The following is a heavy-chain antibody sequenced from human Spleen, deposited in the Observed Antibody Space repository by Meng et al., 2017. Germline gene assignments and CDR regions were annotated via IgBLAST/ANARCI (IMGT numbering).Heavy chain of an antibody. CDR3: AKDSNVHGSSWSS. CDR1: GFTFSSYA. D-gene: IGHD6-13*01. J-gene: IGHJ3*01. Sequence: VELLESGGGLVQPGGSLRLSCAASGFTFSSYAMTWVRQAPGKGLEWVSTISGSTYYADSVKGRFTISRDNSQNTIYLQMNSLRADDTALYYCAKDSNVHGSSWSSWGQGTMVTVSS. CDR2: ISGST. V-gene: IGHV3-23*01.